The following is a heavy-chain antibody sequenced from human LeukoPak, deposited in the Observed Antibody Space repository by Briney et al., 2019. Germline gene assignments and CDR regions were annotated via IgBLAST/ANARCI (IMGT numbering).Heavy chain of an antibody. D-gene: IGHD6-6*01. J-gene: IGHJ5*02. CDR1: GGSISSHY. CDR3: ARIIAARFNWFDP. Sequence: SETLSLTCTVSGGSISSHYWSWIRQPPGKGLEWIGYIYYSGSTNYNPSLKSRVTISADTSKNQFSLKLSSVTAADTAVYYCARIIAARFNWFDPWGQGTLVTVSS. V-gene: IGHV4-59*11. CDR2: IYYSGST.